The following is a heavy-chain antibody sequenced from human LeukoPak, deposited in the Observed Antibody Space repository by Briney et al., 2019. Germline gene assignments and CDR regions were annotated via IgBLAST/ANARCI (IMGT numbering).Heavy chain of an antibody. CDR2: INPSGGST. V-gene: IGHV1-46*01. CDR1: GYTFTSYY. CDR3: ARIAAGYYFDY. Sequence: ASVKVSCKASGYTFTSYYMHWVRQAPGQGLEWMGIINPSGGSTSYAQKFQGRVTMTRDTSTSTVYMELSSLRSEDTAVYYRARIAAGYYFDYWGQGTLVTVSS. J-gene: IGHJ4*02. D-gene: IGHD6-13*01.